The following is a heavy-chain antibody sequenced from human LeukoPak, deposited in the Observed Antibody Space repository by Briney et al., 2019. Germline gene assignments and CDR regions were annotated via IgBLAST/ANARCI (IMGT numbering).Heavy chain of an antibody. D-gene: IGHD1-26*01. CDR2: ISSSSSYI. Sequence: GGSLRLSCAASGFTFSSYSMDWVRQAPGKGLEWVSSISSSSSYIYYADSVKGRFTISRDNAKNSLYLQMNSLRAEDPAVYYCARRRGIVGATWDYWGQGTLVTVSS. CDR3: ARRRGIVGATWDY. J-gene: IGHJ4*02. V-gene: IGHV3-21*01. CDR1: GFTFSSYS.